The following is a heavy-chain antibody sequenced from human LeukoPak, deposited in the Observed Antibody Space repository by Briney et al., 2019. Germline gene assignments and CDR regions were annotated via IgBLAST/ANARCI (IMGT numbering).Heavy chain of an antibody. Sequence: ASVKVSCKASGYTFTSYYMHWVRQAPGQGLEWMGIINPSGGSTSYAQKFQGRVTMTRDMSTSTVYMELSSLRSDDTAVYYCARTSSGWYWNYYYMDVWGKGTTVTVSS. CDR2: INPSGGST. J-gene: IGHJ6*03. CDR3: ARTSSGWYWNYYYMDV. V-gene: IGHV1-46*01. D-gene: IGHD6-19*01. CDR1: GYTFTSYY.